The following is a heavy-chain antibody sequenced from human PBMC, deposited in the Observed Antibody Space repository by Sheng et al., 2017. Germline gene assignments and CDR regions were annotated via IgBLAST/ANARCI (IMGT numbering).Heavy chain of an antibody. D-gene: IGHD3-10*01. Sequence: QVQLVQSGAEVKKPGSSVRVSCKVSGGTFSSYAISWVRQAPGQGLEWLGGLIPIFGTPNYAQKFQGRVTITADESTSTAFMELSRLTSEDTAVYFCANGEYFFDYWGQGTLVTVSS. CDR1: GGTFSSYA. CDR2: LIPIFGTP. V-gene: IGHV1-69*01. J-gene: IGHJ4*02. CDR3: ANGEYFFDY.